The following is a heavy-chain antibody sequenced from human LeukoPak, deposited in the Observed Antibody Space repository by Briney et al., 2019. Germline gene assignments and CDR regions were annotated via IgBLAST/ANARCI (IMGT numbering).Heavy chain of an antibody. CDR1: GYTFTGHY. D-gene: IGHD3-16*01. Sequence: EASVKVSCKASGYTFTGHYMHWVRQAPGQGLEWMGWINPNSGGTNYAQKFQGRVTMTRDTSISTAYMELSRLRFDDTAVYYCARAHGGIGAFDIWGQGTMVTVSS. J-gene: IGHJ3*02. CDR2: INPNSGGT. CDR3: ARAHGGIGAFDI. V-gene: IGHV1-2*02.